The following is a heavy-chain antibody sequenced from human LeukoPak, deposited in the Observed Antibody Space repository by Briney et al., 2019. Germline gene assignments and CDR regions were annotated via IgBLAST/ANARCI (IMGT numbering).Heavy chain of an antibody. D-gene: IGHD3-22*01. Sequence: PSETLSLTCTVSGGSISSGDYYWSWIRQPPGKGLEWIGYIYYSGSTYYNPSLKSRVTISVDTSKNQFSLKLSSVTAADTAVYYCAREDYYDSSAGYFQHWGQGTLVTVSS. CDR3: AREDYYDSSAGYFQH. CDR2: IYYSGST. J-gene: IGHJ1*01. V-gene: IGHV4-30-4*01. CDR1: GGSISSGDYY.